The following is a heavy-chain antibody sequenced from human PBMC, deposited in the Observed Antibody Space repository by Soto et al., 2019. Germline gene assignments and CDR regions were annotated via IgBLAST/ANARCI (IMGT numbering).Heavy chain of an antibody. CDR2: IIPILGIA. V-gene: IGHV1-69*02. Sequence: QVQLVQSGAEVKKPGSSVKVSCKASGGTFSSYTISWVRQAPGQGLEWMGRIIPILGIANYAQKFQGRVTITADKSTSTAYMELSSLRSEDTAVYYRARAPIQYSSSWYAYWGQGTLVTGSS. D-gene: IGHD6-13*01. J-gene: IGHJ4*02. CDR1: GGTFSSYT. CDR3: ARAPIQYSSSWYAY.